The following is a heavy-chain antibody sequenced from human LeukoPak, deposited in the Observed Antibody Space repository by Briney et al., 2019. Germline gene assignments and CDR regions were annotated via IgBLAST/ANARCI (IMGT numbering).Heavy chain of an antibody. D-gene: IGHD3-10*01. CDR2: ISAYNGNT. J-gene: IGHJ5*02. V-gene: IGHV1-18*01. CDR1: GYTFTSYG. Sequence: RASVKVSCKASGYTFTSYGISWVRQAPGQGLEWMGWISAYNGNTNYAQKLQGRVTMTTDTSTSTAYMELRSLRSDDTAVYYCARRTMVRGVIPWFDPWGQGTLVTVSS. CDR3: ARRTMVRGVIPWFDP.